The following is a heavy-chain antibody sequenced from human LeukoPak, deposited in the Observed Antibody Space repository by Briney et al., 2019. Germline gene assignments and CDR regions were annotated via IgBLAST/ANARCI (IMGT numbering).Heavy chain of an antibody. J-gene: IGHJ5*02. CDR1: GGSISSGGYY. CDR2: IYYSGST. Sequence: SSETLSLTCTVSGGSISSGGYYWSWIRQHPGKGLEWIGYIYYSGSTYYNPSLKSRVTISVDTSKNQFSLKLSSVTAADTAVYYCARDSSGYGGWFDHWGQGTLVTVSS. CDR3: ARDSSGYGGWFDH. V-gene: IGHV4-31*03. D-gene: IGHD3-22*01.